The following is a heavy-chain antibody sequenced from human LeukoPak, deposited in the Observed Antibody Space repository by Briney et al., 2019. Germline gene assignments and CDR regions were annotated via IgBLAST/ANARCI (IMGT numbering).Heavy chain of an antibody. D-gene: IGHD3-3*01. CDR2: INPNSGGT. V-gene: IGHV1-2*02. CDR3: ARCKYPYYDFWSGEPPPLDY. Sequence: ASEKVSCKASGYTFTGYYMHWVRQAPGQGLEWMGWINPNSGGTNYAQKFQSRGTVTRDTSISTAYMELSRLRSDDTAVYYCARCKYPYYDFWSGEPPPLDYWGQGTLVTVSS. CDR1: GYTFTGYY. J-gene: IGHJ4*02.